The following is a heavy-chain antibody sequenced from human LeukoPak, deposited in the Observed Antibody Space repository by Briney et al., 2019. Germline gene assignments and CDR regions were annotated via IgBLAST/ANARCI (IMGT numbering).Heavy chain of an antibody. CDR2: INPDGSST. CDR3: ARSETYYDILTGYFTRHPPDY. Sequence: PRGSLRLSCATSGFTYRNYWMHWVRQDPGKGLVWVSRINPDGSSTNYADSVKGRFTISRDNAKNSLYLQMNSLRAEDTAVYYCARSETYYDILTGYFTRHPPDYWGQGTLVTVSS. D-gene: IGHD3-9*01. CDR1: GFTYRNYW. J-gene: IGHJ4*02. V-gene: IGHV3-74*01.